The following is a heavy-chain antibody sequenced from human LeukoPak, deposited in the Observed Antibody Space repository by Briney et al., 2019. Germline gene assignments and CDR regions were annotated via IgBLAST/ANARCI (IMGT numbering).Heavy chain of an antibody. Sequence: PGGSLRLSCAASGFTFSSYEINWVRQAPGKGLEWVSYISRDSSTIFYADSVKGRFTISRDNAKSSLYLQMNSLRAEDTAVYYCARAPQVSCWGQGALVTVSS. CDR2: ISRDSSTI. CDR3: ARAPQVSC. V-gene: IGHV3-48*01. J-gene: IGHJ4*02. D-gene: IGHD1-14*01. CDR1: GFTFSSYE.